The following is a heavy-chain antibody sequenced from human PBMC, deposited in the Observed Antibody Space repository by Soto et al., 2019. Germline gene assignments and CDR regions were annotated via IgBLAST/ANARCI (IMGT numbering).Heavy chain of an antibody. CDR1: GGTFSSYA. D-gene: IGHD4-17*01. J-gene: IGHJ4*02. CDR2: IIPIFGTA. V-gene: IGHV1-69*13. Sequence: SVKVSCKASGGTFSSYAISWVRQAPGQGLEWMGGIIPIFGTANYAQKFQGRVTITADESTSTAYMELSSLRSEDTAVYYCARGPFNDYGANYYFDYWGQVTLVTVSS. CDR3: ARGPFNDYGANYYFDY.